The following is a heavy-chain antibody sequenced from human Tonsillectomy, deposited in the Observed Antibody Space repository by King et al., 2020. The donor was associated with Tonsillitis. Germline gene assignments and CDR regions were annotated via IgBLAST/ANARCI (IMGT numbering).Heavy chain of an antibody. J-gene: IGHJ3*02. CDR3: VKALITMIVVVNNAFDI. CDR2: SSGSGGST. D-gene: IGHD3-22*01. CDR1: GFTFRSDA. V-gene: IGHV3-23*01. Sequence: VQLLESGGGWVQPGGSRRLSCAASGFTFRSDAMSGVRQAPGKGMEWVAASSGSGGSTYYADSVKGRFTISRDNSKNTLYLQMNSLRAEDTAVYYCVKALITMIVVVNNAFDICGKGTMVTVSS.